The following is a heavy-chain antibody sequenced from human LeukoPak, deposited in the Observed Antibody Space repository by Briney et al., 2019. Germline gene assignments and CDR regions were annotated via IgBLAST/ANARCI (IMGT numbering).Heavy chain of an antibody. J-gene: IGHJ4*02. CDR2: INPSGGST. D-gene: IGHD6-13*01. Sequence: GASVKLSCKASGYTFTYYYMHWVRQAPGQGLEWMGIINPSGGSTSYGQKLQGRVTMTRDTSTSTVYMELSSLRSEDTAMYYCVTLGAAAGAHWSQGTQVTVSS. V-gene: IGHV1-46*04. CDR3: VTLGAAAGAH. CDR1: GYTFTYYY.